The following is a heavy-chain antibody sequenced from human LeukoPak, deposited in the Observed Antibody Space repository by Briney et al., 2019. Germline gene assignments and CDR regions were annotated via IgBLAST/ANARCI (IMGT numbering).Heavy chain of an antibody. Sequence: ASVKVSCKTSGGSFSNYAITWVRQAPGQGLEWMGGIIPTFGIPNYAQKFQGRITITADESTSTAYMELRSLRSDDTAVYYCARGHAYCGGDCVGIGWFDPWGQGTLVTVSS. D-gene: IGHD2-21*02. CDR3: ARGHAYCGGDCVGIGWFDP. CDR2: IIPTFGIP. J-gene: IGHJ5*02. V-gene: IGHV1-69*13. CDR1: GGSFSNYA.